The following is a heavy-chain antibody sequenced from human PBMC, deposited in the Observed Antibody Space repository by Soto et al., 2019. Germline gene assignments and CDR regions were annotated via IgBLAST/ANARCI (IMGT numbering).Heavy chain of an antibody. CDR3: SRSPGIYHGLDL. J-gene: IGHJ6*02. CDR1: GDTFTSDH. CDR2: IDPSCGTT. Sequence: ASVKASCKVSGDTFTSDHIHWVREAPGQGLEWMGIIDPSCGTTNSARMLQGRLSMTRDTSTSTVYMDLSSLTSQDTAVYYCSRSPGIYHGLDLWGQGTT. V-gene: IGHV1-46*01.